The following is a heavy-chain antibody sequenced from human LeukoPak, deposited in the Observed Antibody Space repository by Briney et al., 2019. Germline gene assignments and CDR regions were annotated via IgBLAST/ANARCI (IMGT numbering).Heavy chain of an antibody. CDR1: GFTFSSYD. V-gene: IGHV3-13*01. CDR2: IGTACDT. Sequence: GGSLRLSCAASGFTFSSYDMHWGRQATGKGVEWVSAIGTACDTYYPGSVKGRFTISRENAKSSLYLQMNSLGAEDAAVYYCARAGGITMVRGIIPGDYYYYYMDVWGKGTTVTISS. J-gene: IGHJ6*03. D-gene: IGHD3-10*01. CDR3: ARAGGITMVRGIIPGDYYYYYMDV.